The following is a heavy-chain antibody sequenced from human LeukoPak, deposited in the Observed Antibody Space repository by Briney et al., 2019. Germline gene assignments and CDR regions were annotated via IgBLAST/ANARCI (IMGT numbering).Heavy chain of an antibody. CDR2: INYSGRT. V-gene: IGHV4-39*01. CDR3: ARQDDNDHGAPNWFDP. CDR1: GGSISSSGFY. Sequence: ASETLSLTCTVSGGSISSSGFYWGWIRQPPGKGLECIGTINYSGRTFYSSSLRSRFTISVDTSENQFSLKLTSVTAADTAVYYCARQDDNDHGAPNWFDPWGQGTLVTVSS. D-gene: IGHD4-17*01. J-gene: IGHJ5*02.